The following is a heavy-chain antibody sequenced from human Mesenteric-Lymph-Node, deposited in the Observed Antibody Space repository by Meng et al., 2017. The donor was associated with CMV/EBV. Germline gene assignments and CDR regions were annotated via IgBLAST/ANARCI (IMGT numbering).Heavy chain of an antibody. Sequence: SETLSLTCTVSGGSISSSSYYWGWIRQPPGKGLEWIGSIYYSGSTSYNPSLKSRVTISVDTSKNQFSLKVSSVTAADTAVYYCARQPVLDRDSKFETWFDPWGQGTLVTVSS. CDR2: IYYSGST. D-gene: IGHD2-21*02. CDR1: GGSISSSSYY. CDR3: ARQPVLDRDSKFETWFDP. V-gene: IGHV4-39*01. J-gene: IGHJ5*02.